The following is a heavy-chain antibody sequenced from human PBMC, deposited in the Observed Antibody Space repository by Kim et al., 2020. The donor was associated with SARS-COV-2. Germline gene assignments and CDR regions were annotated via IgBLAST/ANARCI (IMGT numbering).Heavy chain of an antibody. V-gene: IGHV3-21*01. CDR3: ARDSRLGDGYFDY. CDR1: GFTFSSYS. CDR2: ISSSSSYI. J-gene: IGHJ4*02. Sequence: GGSLRLSCAASGFTFSSYSMNWVRQAPGKGLEWVSSISSSSSYIYYADSVKGRFTISRDNAKNSLYLQMNSLRAEDTAVYYCARDSRLGDGYFDYWGQGTLVTVSS. D-gene: IGHD2-21*02.